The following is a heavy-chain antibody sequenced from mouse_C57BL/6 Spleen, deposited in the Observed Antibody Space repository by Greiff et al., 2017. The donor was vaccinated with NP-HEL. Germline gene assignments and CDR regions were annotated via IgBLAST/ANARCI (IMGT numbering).Heavy chain of an antibody. CDR3: TTWGHSIPFAC. D-gene: IGHD2-10*02. J-gene: IGHJ3*01. CDR1: GFNIKDDY. CDR2: IDPENGYT. V-gene: IGHV14-4*01. Sequence: VQLQQSGAELVRPGASVKLSCTASGFNIKDDYMHWVKQRPEQGLEWIGWIDPENGYTEYAAKFQGKATLTADTSSNTAYLQLSSLTSEDTAVYNCTTWGHSIPFACWGQGTLVTVSA.